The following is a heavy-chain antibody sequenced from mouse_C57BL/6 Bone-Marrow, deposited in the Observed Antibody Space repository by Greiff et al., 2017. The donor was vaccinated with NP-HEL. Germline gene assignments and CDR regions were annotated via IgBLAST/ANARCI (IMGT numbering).Heavy chain of an antibody. CDR1: GFTFSDYY. CDR3: ARPLITTVVPYAMDY. CDR2: ISNGGGST. J-gene: IGHJ4*01. D-gene: IGHD1-1*01. V-gene: IGHV5-12*01. Sequence: DVMLVESGGGLVQPGGSLKLSCAASGFTFSDYYMYWVRQTPEKRLEWVAYISNGGGSTYYPDTVKGRFTISRDNAKNTLYLQMSRLKSEDTAMYYCARPLITTVVPYAMDYWGQGTSVTVSS.